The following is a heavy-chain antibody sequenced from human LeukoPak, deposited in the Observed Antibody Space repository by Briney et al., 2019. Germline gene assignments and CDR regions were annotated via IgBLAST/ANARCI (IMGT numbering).Heavy chain of an antibody. CDR2: IHYSGKT. V-gene: IGHV4-39*06. CDR1: SGSISSGAYS. J-gene: IGHJ4*02. CDR3: ARDYGDHRVDY. Sequence: SETLSLTCTVSSGSISSGAYSWAWIRHPPGKGLEWIGTIHYSGKTYYNPSLKSRITISIDTSKKQFALKLSSVTAADTAVYYCARDYGDHRVDYWGQGTLVTVSS. D-gene: IGHD4-17*01.